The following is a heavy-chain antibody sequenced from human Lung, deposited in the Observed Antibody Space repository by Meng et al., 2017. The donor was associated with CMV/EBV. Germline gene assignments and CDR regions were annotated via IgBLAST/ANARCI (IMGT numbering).Heavy chain of an antibody. CDR1: VDPITNHKW. V-gene: IGHV4-4*02. D-gene: IGHD3-10*01. Sequence: SPTCTCACAVDPITNHKWWARVRQPPGKGLEGVSELHHRGNSAHNPNLKSPVRISRDKSKNPLSLKPISATAADTSVYHCLRRSGGSVWGQGTLVTVSS. CDR3: LRRSGGSV. J-gene: IGHJ4*02. CDR2: LHHRGNS.